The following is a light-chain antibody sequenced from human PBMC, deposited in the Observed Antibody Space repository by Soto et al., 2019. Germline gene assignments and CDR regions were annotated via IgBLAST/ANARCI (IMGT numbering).Light chain of an antibody. J-gene: IGKJ2*01. V-gene: IGKV1-39*01. Sequence: DVQMTQSPSTLSASVGDRVTITCRASQNIRSRLAWFQQKPGKAPKLLIYAASTLQSGVPSRFSGSGSGTDFTLTIASLQPEDFSTYYCQQSDSTPYTFGQGTKVDI. CDR3: QQSDSTPYT. CDR1: QNIRSR. CDR2: AAS.